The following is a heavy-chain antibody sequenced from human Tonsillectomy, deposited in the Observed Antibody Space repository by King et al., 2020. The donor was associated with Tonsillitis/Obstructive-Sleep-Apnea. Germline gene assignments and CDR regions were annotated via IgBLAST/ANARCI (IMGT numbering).Heavy chain of an antibody. CDR1: GLTFSNAW. CDR2: IKSKTDGETT. Sequence: VQLVESGGGLVEPGGSLRLSCAASGLTFSNAWMTWVRQAPGRGLEWVGRIKSKTDGETTAYAAPVKGRFTISRDDSKNTLYLQMNSLEIEDTAVYYCTSYSPYTPHYIDYWGQGTLVTVSS. CDR3: TSYSPYTPHYIDY. D-gene: IGHD5-18*01. V-gene: IGHV3-15*01. J-gene: IGHJ4*02.